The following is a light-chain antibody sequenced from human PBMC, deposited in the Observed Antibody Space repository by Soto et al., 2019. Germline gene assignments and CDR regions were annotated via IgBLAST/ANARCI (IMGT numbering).Light chain of an antibody. Sequence: VLTHPPRTLSSSPCERATLSWSLSQIVSSSYLAWYQQKPGQAPRLLIYGASSRATGIPDRFSGSGSGTDFTLTISRLEPEDFAVYYCQQYGGSPRTFGQGTKVDIK. J-gene: IGKJ1*01. CDR3: QQYGGSPRT. CDR2: GAS. CDR1: QIVSSSY. V-gene: IGKV3-20*01.